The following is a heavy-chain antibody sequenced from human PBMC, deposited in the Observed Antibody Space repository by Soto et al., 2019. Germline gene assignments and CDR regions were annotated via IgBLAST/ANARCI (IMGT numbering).Heavy chain of an antibody. Sequence: LRLSCAASGFTFSSYGMHWVRQAPGKGLEWVAVISYDGSNKYYADSVKGRFPISRDTSKNTLYLQMNSLRAEDTAVYYCAKDPRYCSGGSCRPENYFDYWGHGTLVTVSS. J-gene: IGHJ4*01. CDR2: ISYDGSNK. CDR1: GFTFSSYG. D-gene: IGHD2-15*01. V-gene: IGHV3-30*18. CDR3: AKDPRYCSGGSCRPENYFDY.